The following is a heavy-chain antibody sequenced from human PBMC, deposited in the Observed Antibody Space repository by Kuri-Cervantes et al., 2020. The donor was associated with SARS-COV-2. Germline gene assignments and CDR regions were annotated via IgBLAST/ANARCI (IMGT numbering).Heavy chain of an antibody. V-gene: IGHV3-48*04. CDR3: ARGYDSSGYEIYYYYYGMDV. Sequence: GGSLRLSCAASGFTFSSYSMSWVRQAPGKGLEWVSYISSSSSTIYYADSVKGRFTISRDNAKNSLYLRMNSLRAEDTAVYYCARGYDSSGYEIYYYYYGMDVWGQGTTVTVSS. CDR2: ISSSSSTI. J-gene: IGHJ6*02. D-gene: IGHD3-22*01. CDR1: GFTFSSYS.